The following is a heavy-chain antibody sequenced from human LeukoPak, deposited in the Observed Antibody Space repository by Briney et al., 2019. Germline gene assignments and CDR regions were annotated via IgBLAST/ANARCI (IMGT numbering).Heavy chain of an antibody. CDR1: GGTFSSYA. CDR2: IIPIFGTA. CDR3: ASYSGSYDDAFDI. Sequence: SVKVSCKASGGTFSSYAISWVRQAPGQGLEWMGGIIPIFGTANYAQKFQGRVTITTDEFTSTAYMELSSLRSEDTAVYYCASYSGSYDDAFDIWGQGTMVTVSS. D-gene: IGHD1-26*01. J-gene: IGHJ3*02. V-gene: IGHV1-69*05.